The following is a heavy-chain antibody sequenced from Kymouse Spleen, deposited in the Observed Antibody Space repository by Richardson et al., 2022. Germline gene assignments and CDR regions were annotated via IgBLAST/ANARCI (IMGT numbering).Heavy chain of an antibody. CDR3: ARQESSSWYGDWFDP. V-gene: IGHV4-39*01. CDR1: GGSISSSSYY. CDR2: IYYSGST. D-gene: IGHD6-13*01. Sequence: QLQLQESGPGLVKPSETLSLTCTVSGGSISSSSYYWGWIRQPPGKGLEWIGSIYYSGSTYYNPSLKSRVTISVDTSKNQFSLKLSSVTAADTAVYYCARQESSSWYGDWFDPWGQGTLVTVSS. J-gene: IGHJ5*02.